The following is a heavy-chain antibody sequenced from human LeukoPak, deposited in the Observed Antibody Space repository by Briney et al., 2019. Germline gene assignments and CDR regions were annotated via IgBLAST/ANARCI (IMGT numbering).Heavy chain of an antibody. CDR1: GGSFSGYY. V-gene: IGHV4-34*01. J-gene: IGHJ4*02. D-gene: IGHD2-15*01. CDR2: INHSGST. Sequence: SETLSLTCAVYGGSFSGYYWSWIRQPPGKGLEGIGEINHSGSTNYNPSLKSRVTISVDTSKNQFSLKLSSVTAADTAVYYCARACSGGSCFLDYWDQGTLVTVSS. CDR3: ARACSGGSCFLDY.